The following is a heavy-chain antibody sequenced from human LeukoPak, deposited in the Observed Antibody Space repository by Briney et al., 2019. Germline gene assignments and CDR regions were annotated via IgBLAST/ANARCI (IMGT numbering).Heavy chain of an antibody. Sequence: SVKVSCKASGGTFSSYAISWVRQAPGQGLEWMGGIIPIFGTANYAQKFQGRVTITADESTSTAYMELSSLRSEDTAVYYCATYRMNYDFWSGYLWGQGTLVTVSS. J-gene: IGHJ4*02. CDR2: IIPIFGTA. D-gene: IGHD3-3*01. CDR3: ATYRMNYDFWSGYL. CDR1: GGTFSSYA. V-gene: IGHV1-69*13.